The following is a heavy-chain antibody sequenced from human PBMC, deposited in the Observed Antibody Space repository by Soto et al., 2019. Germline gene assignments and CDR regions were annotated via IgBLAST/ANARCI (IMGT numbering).Heavy chain of an antibody. CDR1: GFPFISYA. J-gene: IGHJ5*01. CDR2: ISGSGGNT. D-gene: IGHD6-19*01. CDR3: AKDPRSGWYNLGWFDS. V-gene: IGHV3-23*01. Sequence: PGGSLRLSCATSGFPFISYAMSWVRQAPGRGPEWVSTISGSGGNTYYADAVKGRFTITSDSSKNTVYLQMNSLRVDDTATYYCAKDPRSGWYNLGWFDSWGQGTLVTVSS.